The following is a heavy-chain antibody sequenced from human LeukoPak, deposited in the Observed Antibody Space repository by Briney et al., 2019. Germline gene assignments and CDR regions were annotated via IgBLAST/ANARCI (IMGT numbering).Heavy chain of an antibody. CDR3: AEITVASSHYYDSSGYYYGGVFDY. V-gene: IGHV4-39*05. CDR1: GGSISSSSYY. J-gene: IGHJ4*02. CDR2: IYYSGST. Sequence: SETPSLTCTVSGGSISSSSYYWGWIRQPPGKGLEWIGSIYYSGSTYYNPSLKSRVTISVDTSKNQFSLKLSSVTAADTAVYYCAEITVASSHYYDSSGYYYGGVFDYWGQGTLITVSS. D-gene: IGHD3-22*01.